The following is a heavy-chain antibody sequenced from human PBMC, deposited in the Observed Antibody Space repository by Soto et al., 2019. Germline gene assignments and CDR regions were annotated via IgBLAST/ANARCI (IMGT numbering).Heavy chain of an antibody. CDR2: ISYDGSNK. D-gene: IGHD6-25*01. Sequence: QVQLVESGGGVVQPGRSLRLSCAASGFTFSSYAMHWVRQAPGKGLAWVAVISYDGSNKYYADSVKGRFTISRDNSKNTLYLQMNSLRAEDTAVYYCASGTGYSSVRSIFDYWGQGTLVTVSS. V-gene: IGHV3-30-3*01. CDR1: GFTFSSYA. J-gene: IGHJ4*02. CDR3: ASGTGYSSVRSIFDY.